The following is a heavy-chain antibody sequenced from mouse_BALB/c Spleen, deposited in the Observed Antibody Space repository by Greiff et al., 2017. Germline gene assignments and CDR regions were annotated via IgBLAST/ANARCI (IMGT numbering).Heavy chain of an antibody. D-gene: IGHD2-1*01. V-gene: IGHV1S22*01. J-gene: IGHJ3*01. Sequence: KQPGSELVRPGASVKLSCKASGYTFTSYWMHWVKQRPGQGLEWIGNIYPGSGSTNYDEKFKSKATLTVDTSSSTAYMQLSSLTSEDSAVYYCTRSTMSAYWGQGTLVTVSA. CDR3: TRSTMSAY. CDR1: GYTFTSYW. CDR2: IYPGSGST.